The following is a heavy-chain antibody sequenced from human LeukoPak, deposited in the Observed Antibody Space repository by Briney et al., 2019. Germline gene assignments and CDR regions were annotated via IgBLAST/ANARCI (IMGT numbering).Heavy chain of an antibody. CDR1: GGSINSHY. Sequence: PSETLSLTCSVSGGSINSHYWTWIRQPPGKGLEWIGYIYFSGHTSYNPSLKSRVSISIDTSKNQFSLSLSSVTAADTAVYFCARVFYTSSAHWFDPWGQGTLVTVSS. CDR3: ARVFYTSSAHWFDP. CDR2: IYFSGHT. J-gene: IGHJ5*02. D-gene: IGHD6-6*01. V-gene: IGHV4-59*11.